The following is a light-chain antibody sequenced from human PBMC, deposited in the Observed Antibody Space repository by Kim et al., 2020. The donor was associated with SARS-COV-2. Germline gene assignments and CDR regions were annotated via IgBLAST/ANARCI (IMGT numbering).Light chain of an antibody. CDR2: SNN. CDR1: SSNIGSNT. V-gene: IGLV1-44*01. Sequence: ELTQPPSASGTPGQRVTISCSGSSSNIGSNTVNWYQQLPGTAPKLLIYSNNQRPSGVPDRFSGSKSGTSASLAISGLQSEDEADYYCAAWDDSLNVMFGGGTQLTVL. CDR3: AAWDDSLNVM. J-gene: IGLJ3*02.